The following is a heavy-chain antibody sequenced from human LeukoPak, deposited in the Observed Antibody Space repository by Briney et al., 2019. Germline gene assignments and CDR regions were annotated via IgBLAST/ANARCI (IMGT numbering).Heavy chain of an antibody. V-gene: IGHV4-34*01. Sequence: SETLSLTCGVYGGSFNKYYWAWVRQPPGKGREWIGEINRRGSSNYNPSLKRQVTIQVNTYKNQFSLKLSYVTAADTAGYFCERSSLTTVLYLDWGQGTLVTVSS. CDR1: GGSFNKYY. CDR2: INRRGSS. CDR3: ERSSLTTVLYLD. J-gene: IGHJ4*02. D-gene: IGHD4-11*01.